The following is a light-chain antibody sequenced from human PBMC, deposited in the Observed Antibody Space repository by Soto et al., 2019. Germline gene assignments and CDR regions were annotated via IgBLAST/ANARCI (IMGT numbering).Light chain of an antibody. CDR3: VSFTTSKYYV. Sequence: QSVLTQPASVSGSPGQSITISCTGTSSDVGAYIFVSWYQQYPGKAPKLMIYDITNRPSGVSNRFSGSKAGNTASLTISGLQAEDEADYYCVSFTTSKYYVFGTGTKVTVL. CDR2: DIT. V-gene: IGLV2-14*01. CDR1: SSDVGAYIF. J-gene: IGLJ1*01.